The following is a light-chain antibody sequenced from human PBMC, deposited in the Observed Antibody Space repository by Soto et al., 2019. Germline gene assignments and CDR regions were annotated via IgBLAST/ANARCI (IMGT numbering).Light chain of an antibody. CDR2: GTS. V-gene: IGKV3-15*01. CDR1: QSVSSN. Sequence: EIMMTQSPATLSVSPGERATVSCRASQSVSSNLAWYQQKPGQAPRLLIYGTSTRATGIPARFSGSGSGTEFTLTISSLQSEDFALYYCQQYNNWPYTFXQGTKVDIK. CDR3: QQYNNWPYT. J-gene: IGKJ2*01.